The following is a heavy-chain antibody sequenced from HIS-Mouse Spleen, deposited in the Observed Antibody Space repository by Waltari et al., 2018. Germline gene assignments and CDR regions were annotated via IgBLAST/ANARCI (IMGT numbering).Heavy chain of an antibody. Sequence: QVQLVESGGGVVQPGRSLRLSCAASGFTFSSYGMHWVSQARGTGLEWVAVIGYDGSNKYYADSVKGRFTISRDNSKNTLYLQMNSLRAEDTAVYYCAKDRYSSSSRYYFDYWGQGTLVTVSS. V-gene: IGHV3-33*06. CDR2: IGYDGSNK. J-gene: IGHJ4*02. D-gene: IGHD6-6*01. CDR3: AKDRYSSSSRYYFDY. CDR1: GFTFSSYG.